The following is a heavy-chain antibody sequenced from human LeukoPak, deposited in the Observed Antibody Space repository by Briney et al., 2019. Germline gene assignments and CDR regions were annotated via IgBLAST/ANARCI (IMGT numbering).Heavy chain of an antibody. CDR3: ARERLGVVIFDDAFDI. Sequence: PGGSLRLSCAASGFTLSSYAMHWVRQAPGKGLEYVSAISSDGGSTYYANSVKGRFTISRDNSKNTLYRQMGSLRGDDMAVYYCARERLGVVIFDDAFDIWGQGTMVTVSS. CDR1: GFTLSSYA. V-gene: IGHV3-64*01. J-gene: IGHJ3*02. CDR2: ISSDGGST. D-gene: IGHD3-3*01.